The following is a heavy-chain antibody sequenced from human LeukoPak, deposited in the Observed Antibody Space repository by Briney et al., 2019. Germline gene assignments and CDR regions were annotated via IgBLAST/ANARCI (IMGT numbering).Heavy chain of an antibody. Sequence: GGSLRLSCAASGFTLSIYAMGWVRQAPGKGLEWVSTISDSGGRTYYADSVKGRFTISRDNSKKTSYLQMNNLRAEDTAVYYCARDLGSFYNVKAFDIWGQGTLVTVSS. D-gene: IGHD3-10*01. CDR2: ISDSGGRT. V-gene: IGHV3-23*01. CDR3: ARDLGSFYNVKAFDI. J-gene: IGHJ3*02. CDR1: GFTLSIYA.